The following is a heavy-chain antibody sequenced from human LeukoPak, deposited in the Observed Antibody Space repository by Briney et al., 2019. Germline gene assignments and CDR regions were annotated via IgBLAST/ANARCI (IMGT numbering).Heavy chain of an antibody. CDR3: AKNRGHCVDGACHNYYYMDV. CDR2: VSGSAGRT. V-gene: IGHV3-23*01. CDR1: GFTFSSYA. Sequence: QPGGSLRLSCAASGFTFSSYAMTWVRQAPGKGLEWVSTVSGSAGRTDYADSVKGRFTISRDNLKNTLYLQMNGLRAEDTAVYYCAKNRGHCVDGACHNYYYMDVWGKGTTVTVSS. J-gene: IGHJ6*03. D-gene: IGHD2-21*01.